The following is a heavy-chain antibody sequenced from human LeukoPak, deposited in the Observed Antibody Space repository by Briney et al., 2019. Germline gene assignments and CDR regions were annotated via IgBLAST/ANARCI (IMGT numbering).Heavy chain of an antibody. CDR3: ARFTTVGNGPWYMDV. CDR1: GFTFSRYS. Sequence: GGSLRLSCAASGFTFSRYSMHWVRQAPGKGLEYVSAISSNGGSTYYANSVKGRFTISRDNSKNSLYLQMNSLRAEDTAVYYCARFTTVGNGPWYMDVWGKGTTVTVSS. V-gene: IGHV3-64*01. CDR2: ISSNGGST. J-gene: IGHJ6*03. D-gene: IGHD4-23*01.